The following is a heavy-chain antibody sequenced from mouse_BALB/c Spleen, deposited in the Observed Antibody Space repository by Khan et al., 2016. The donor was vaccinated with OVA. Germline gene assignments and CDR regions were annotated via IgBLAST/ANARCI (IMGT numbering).Heavy chain of an antibody. Sequence: EVMLVESGGGLVKPGGSLKLSCAASGFAFSSYDMSWVRQTPEKRLEWVAYISSGGGSTYYPDTVKGRSTISRDNAKNTLYLQMSSLKSEDTAMFYCARGWGGNCYYAMDYWGQGTSVTVSS. V-gene: IGHV5-12-1*01. J-gene: IGHJ4*01. CDR3: ARGWGGNCYYAMDY. D-gene: IGHD2-1*01. CDR2: ISSGGGST. CDR1: GFAFSSYD.